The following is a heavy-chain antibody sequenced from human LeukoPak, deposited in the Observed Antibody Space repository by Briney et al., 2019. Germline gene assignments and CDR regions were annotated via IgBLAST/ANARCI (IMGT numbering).Heavy chain of an antibody. D-gene: IGHD2-21*02. Sequence: GASVKVSCKASGYTFTGYYMHWVRQAPGQGLEWTGWINPNSGGTNYAQKFQGRVTMTRDTSISTAYMELSRLRSDDTAVYYCARGYAYCGGDCYFDYWGQGTLVTVSS. V-gene: IGHV1-2*02. J-gene: IGHJ4*02. CDR3: ARGYAYCGGDCYFDY. CDR1: GYTFTGYY. CDR2: INPNSGGT.